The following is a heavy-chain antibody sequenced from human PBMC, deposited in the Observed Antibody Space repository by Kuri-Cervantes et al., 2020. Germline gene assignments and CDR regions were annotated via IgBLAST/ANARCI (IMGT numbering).Heavy chain of an antibody. CDR3: ARDYSNEAFDI. V-gene: IGHV3-33*08. D-gene: IGHD4-11*01. CDR1: GFTFSSYA. J-gene: IGHJ3*02. CDR2: IWYDGSNK. Sequence: GESLKISCAASGFTFSSYAMSWVRQAPGKGLEWVAVIWYDGSNKYYADSVKGRFTISRDNSKNTLYLQMNSLRAEDTAVYYCARDYSNEAFDIWGQGTMVTVSS.